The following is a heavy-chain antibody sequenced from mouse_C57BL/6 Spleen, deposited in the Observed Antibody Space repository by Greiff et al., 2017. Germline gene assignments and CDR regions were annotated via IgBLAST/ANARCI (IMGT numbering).Heavy chain of an antibody. J-gene: IGHJ2*01. CDR2: IHPSDSDT. CDR3: ALAPTMVTTRFDY. Sequence: VQLQQPGAELVKPGASVKVSCKASGYTFTSYWMHWVKQRPGQGLEWIGRIHPSDSDTNYNQKFKGKATLTVDKSSSTAYMQLSSLTSEASAVYYCALAPTMVTTRFDYWGQGTTLTVSS. CDR1: GYTFTSYW. V-gene: IGHV1-74*01. D-gene: IGHD2-9*01.